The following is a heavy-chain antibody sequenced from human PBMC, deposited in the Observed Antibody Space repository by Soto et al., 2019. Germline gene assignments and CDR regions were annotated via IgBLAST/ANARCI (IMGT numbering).Heavy chain of an antibody. D-gene: IGHD6-13*01. CDR3: ARDSSSRPYNWFDP. CDR1: GVTFSSYA. CDR2: IIPIFGTA. V-gene: IGHV1-69*13. J-gene: IGHJ5*02. Sequence: GASVKVSCKASGVTFSSYAISWVRQAPGQGLEWMGGIIPIFGTANYAQKFQGRVTITADESTSTAYMELSSLRSEDTAVYYCARDSSSRPYNWFDPWGQGTLVTVSS.